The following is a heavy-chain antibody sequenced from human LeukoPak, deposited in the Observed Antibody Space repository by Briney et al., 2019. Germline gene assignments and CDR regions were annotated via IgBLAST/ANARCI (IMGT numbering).Heavy chain of an antibody. CDR3: AKAYTVTTSKNWFDP. CDR1: GFTFSSYA. CDR2: ISGSGGST. D-gene: IGHD4-17*01. J-gene: IGHJ5*02. V-gene: IGHV3-23*01. Sequence: GGSLRLSCAASGFTFSSYAMSWVRQAPGKGLEWVSAISGSGGSTYHADSVKGRFTISRDNSKNALYLQMNSLRAEDTAVYYCAKAYTVTTSKNWFDPWGQGTLVTVSS.